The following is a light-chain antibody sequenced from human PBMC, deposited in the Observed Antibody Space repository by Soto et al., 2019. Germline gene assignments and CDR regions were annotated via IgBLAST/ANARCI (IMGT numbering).Light chain of an antibody. CDR3: QQYNSMLS. Sequence: DIQMTQSQSSLSASEGDRVTITCQSSHGVSRNLNWFQQKPGEAPQLLIYDASNLERGVPSRFSGSGSGTDFSLTISSLQPEDVATFYCQQYNSMLSFGGGTEVEIK. J-gene: IGKJ4*01. CDR1: HGVSRN. CDR2: DAS. V-gene: IGKV1-33*01.